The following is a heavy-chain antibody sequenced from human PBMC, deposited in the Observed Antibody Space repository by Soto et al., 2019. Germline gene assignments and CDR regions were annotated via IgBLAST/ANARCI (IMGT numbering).Heavy chain of an antibody. CDR2: ISPNFGTA. CDR1: GYTFTSYG. D-gene: IGHD6-13*01. Sequence: ASVKVSCKASGYTFTSYGISWVRQAPGQGLEWMGWISPNFGTANYAQKLQGRVTITADESTSTAYMELSSLRSEDMAVYYCAKDPYSSSWYLVRKFDPWGQGTLVTVSS. J-gene: IGHJ5*02. CDR3: AKDPYSSSWYLVRKFDP. V-gene: IGHV1-69*13.